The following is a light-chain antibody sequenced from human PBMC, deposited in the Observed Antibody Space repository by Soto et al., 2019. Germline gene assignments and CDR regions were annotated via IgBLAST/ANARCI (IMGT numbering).Light chain of an antibody. J-gene: IGKJ5*01. Sequence: DIQMTQSPSSVTASVGDRVTITCRASQDIITWLAWYQQKPGKAPNLLIYTASNLQSGVPSRFSGSGSGTHFTLTISSLQREDVGTYYCQQNDTSPITFGPVTRLEIK. CDR3: QQNDTSPIT. V-gene: IGKV1-12*01. CDR2: TAS. CDR1: QDIITW.